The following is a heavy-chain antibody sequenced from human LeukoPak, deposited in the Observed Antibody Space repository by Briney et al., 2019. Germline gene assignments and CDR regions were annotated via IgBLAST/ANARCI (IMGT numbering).Heavy chain of an antibody. J-gene: IGHJ3*02. D-gene: IGHD1-1*01. V-gene: IGHV3-21*01. CDR1: GGSFSGYY. Sequence: ETLSLTCAVYGGSFSGYYWSWIRQPPGKGLEWVSSISSSSSYIYYADSVKGRFTISRDNAKNSLYLQMNSLRAEDTAVYYCARGLLDDAFDIWGQGTMVTVSS. CDR2: ISSSSSYI. CDR3: ARGLLDDAFDI.